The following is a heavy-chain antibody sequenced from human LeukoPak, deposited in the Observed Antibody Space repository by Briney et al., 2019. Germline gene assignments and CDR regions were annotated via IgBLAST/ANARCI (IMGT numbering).Heavy chain of an antibody. D-gene: IGHD3-22*01. CDR2: IYSGGST. CDR1: GFTVSSNY. J-gene: IGHJ3*02. V-gene: IGHV3-66*02. Sequence: QPGGSLRLSCAASGFTVSSNYMRWVRQAPGKGLEWVSVIYSGGSTYYADSVKGRFTISRDNSKNTLYLQMNSLRAEDTAVYYCARTYPPDSRDAFDIWGQGTMVTVSS. CDR3: ARTYPPDSRDAFDI.